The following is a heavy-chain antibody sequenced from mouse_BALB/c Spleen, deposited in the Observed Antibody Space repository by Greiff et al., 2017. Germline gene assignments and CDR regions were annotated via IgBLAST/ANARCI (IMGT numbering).Heavy chain of an antibody. CDR1: GYTFTEYI. Sequence: VQLQQSGAGLVKPGASVKLSCKASGYTFTEYIIHWVKQRSGQGLEWIGWFYPGSGSIKYNEKFKDKATLTADKSSSPVYMELSRLTSEDSAVYVCARHERQRGRPYAMDYWGQGTSVTVSS. J-gene: IGHJ4*01. CDR2: FYPGSGSI. D-gene: IGHD3-2*01. V-gene: IGHV1-62-2*01. CDR3: ARHERQRGRPYAMDY.